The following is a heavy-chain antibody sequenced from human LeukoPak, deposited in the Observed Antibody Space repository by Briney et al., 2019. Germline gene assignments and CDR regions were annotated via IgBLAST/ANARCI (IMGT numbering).Heavy chain of an antibody. Sequence: SETLSLTCSVSGGSISSGGYYWSWIRQPPGKGLEWIGEINHSGSTNYNPSLKSRVTISVDTSKNQFSLKLSSVTAADTAVYYCARGSRMSYYNQPNRYYFDYWGQGTLVTVSS. CDR1: GGSISSGGYY. J-gene: IGHJ4*02. V-gene: IGHV4-34*01. CDR3: ARGSRMSYYNQPNRYYFDY. CDR2: INHSGST. D-gene: IGHD3-10*01.